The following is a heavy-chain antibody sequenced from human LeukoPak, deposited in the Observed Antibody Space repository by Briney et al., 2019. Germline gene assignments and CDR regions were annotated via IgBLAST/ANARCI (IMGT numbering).Heavy chain of an antibody. J-gene: IGHJ4*02. CDR1: GLTFADYT. D-gene: IGHD6-6*01. V-gene: IGHV3-43*01. Sequence: GGSLRLSCAASGLTFADYTMHWVRQAPGKGLEWVSLISRNGVATKYADSVRGRFTISRDNAKNSLYLQMNSLRAEDTAVYYCARDGSSGVSIAARPFDYWGQGTLVTVSS. CDR2: ISRNGVAT. CDR3: ARDGSSGVSIAARPFDY.